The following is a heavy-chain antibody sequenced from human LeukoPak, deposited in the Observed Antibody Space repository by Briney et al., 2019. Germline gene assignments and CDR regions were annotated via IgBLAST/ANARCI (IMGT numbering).Heavy chain of an antibody. J-gene: IGHJ4*02. CDR2: IYHSGST. V-gene: IGHV4-30-2*01. CDR1: GVSISSGGYS. Sequence: SQTLSLTCAVSGVSISSGGYSWSWIRQPPGKDLEWIGYIYHSGSTYYNPSLKSRVTISVDRSKNQFSLKLSSVTAADTAVYYCARVRFAGGFDYWGQGTLVTVSS. CDR3: ARVRFAGGFDY. D-gene: IGHD3-16*01.